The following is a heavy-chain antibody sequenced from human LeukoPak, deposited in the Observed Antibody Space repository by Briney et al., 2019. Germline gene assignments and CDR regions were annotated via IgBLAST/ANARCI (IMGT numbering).Heavy chain of an antibody. CDR3: ARGGYSGYDYTPHPDY. J-gene: IGHJ4*02. D-gene: IGHD5-12*01. CDR2: INPNSGGT. V-gene: IGHV1-2*02. Sequence: ASVKVSCKASGYTFTDYYMYWMRQAPGQGLEWMGWINPNSGGTNYAQKFQGRVTMTRDMSISTAYMELSGLRSDDTAVYYCARGGYSGYDYTPHPDYWGQGTLVTVSS. CDR1: GYTFTDYY.